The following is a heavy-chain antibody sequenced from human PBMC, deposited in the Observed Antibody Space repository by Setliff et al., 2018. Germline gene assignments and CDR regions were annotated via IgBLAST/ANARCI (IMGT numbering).Heavy chain of an antibody. D-gene: IGHD3-9*01. CDR2: ISAYNGDT. CDR1: GYTFTNYG. Sequence: ASVKVSCKASGYTFTNYGINWVRQAPGQRLEWVGWISAYNGDTNYAQKFQGRVTMTTDRSTSTAYMELRSLRSDDTAVYYCARHGDASFYYDILSGHSPPYYFDYWGQGTLVTVSS. J-gene: IGHJ4*02. CDR3: ARHGDASFYYDILSGHSPPYYFDY. V-gene: IGHV1-18*01.